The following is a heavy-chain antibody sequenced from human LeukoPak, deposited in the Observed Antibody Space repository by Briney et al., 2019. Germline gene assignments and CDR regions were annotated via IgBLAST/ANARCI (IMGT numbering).Heavy chain of an antibody. V-gene: IGHV4-59*01. J-gene: IGHJ4*02. CDR3: ARGSIVATRFDY. Sequence: SETLSLTCTVSGGSISSYYWSWIRQPPGKGLEWIGYIYYSGSTNYNPSLKSRVTISVDTSKNQFSLKLSSVTAADTAVYYCARGSIVATRFDYWGQGTLVTVSS. CDR2: IYYSGST. D-gene: IGHD5-12*01. CDR1: GGSISSYY.